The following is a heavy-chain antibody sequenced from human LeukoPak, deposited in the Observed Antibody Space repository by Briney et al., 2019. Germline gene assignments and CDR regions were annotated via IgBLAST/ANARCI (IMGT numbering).Heavy chain of an antibody. CDR3: ARSSSIVGATAAFDI. J-gene: IGHJ3*02. D-gene: IGHD1-26*01. CDR2: ISYSGTT. Sequence: SETLSLTCTVSGGSISSSSYYWGWIRQPPGEGLEWIGSISYSGTTYYNPSLKSRVTISVDTSKNQFSLRLSSVAAADTAVYYCARSSSIVGATAAFDIWGQGTMVTASS. CDR1: GGSISSSSYY. V-gene: IGHV4-39*01.